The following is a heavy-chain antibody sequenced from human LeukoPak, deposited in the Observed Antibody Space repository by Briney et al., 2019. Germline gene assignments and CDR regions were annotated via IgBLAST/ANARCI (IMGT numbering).Heavy chain of an antibody. D-gene: IGHD3-10*01. CDR1: GYTFTSYY. J-gene: IGHJ5*02. CDR3: ARDMGSPNWFDP. CDR2: INPGGGST. V-gene: IGHV1-46*01. Sequence: ASVKVSCKASGYTFTSYYMHWVRQAPGQGLEWMGIINPGGGSTSYAQKFQGRVTMTRDTSTSTVYMELSSLRSEDTAVYYCARDMGSPNWFDPWGQGTLVTVSS.